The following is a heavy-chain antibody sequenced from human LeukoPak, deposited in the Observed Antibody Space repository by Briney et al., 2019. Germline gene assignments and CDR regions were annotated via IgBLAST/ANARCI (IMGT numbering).Heavy chain of an antibody. CDR1: GGSFSGYC. CDR3: AKQWLAPSWFDP. Sequence: SETLSLTCAVYGGSFSGYCWSWIRQPPGKGLEWIGEINHSGSTNYNPSLKSRVTISVDTSKNQFSLKLSSVTAADTAVYYCAKQWLAPSWFDPWGQGTLVTVSS. CDR2: INHSGST. J-gene: IGHJ5*02. V-gene: IGHV4-34*01. D-gene: IGHD6-19*01.